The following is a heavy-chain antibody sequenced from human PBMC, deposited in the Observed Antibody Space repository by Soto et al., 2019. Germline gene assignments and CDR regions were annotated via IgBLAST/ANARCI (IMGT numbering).Heavy chain of an antibody. V-gene: IGHV4-4*07. CDR1: GGSISNYY. Sequence: QVQVKESGPRLVKPSETLSLTCTVSGGSISNYYWSWIRQPAGKGLEWIGRLYPSGSTNYNPSLKSRGTMSVDTSKNQFSLRLSSVTASDTAVYYCARDYSSNWYSDLWGQGTLVTVSS. CDR2: LYPSGST. CDR3: ARDYSSNWYSDL. D-gene: IGHD6-13*01. J-gene: IGHJ4*02.